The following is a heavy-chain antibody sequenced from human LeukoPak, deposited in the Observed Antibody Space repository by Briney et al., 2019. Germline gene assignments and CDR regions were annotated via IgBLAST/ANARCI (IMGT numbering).Heavy chain of an antibody. J-gene: IGHJ5*02. V-gene: IGHV3-30*03. CDR2: ISYDGSNK. Sequence: PGGSLRLSCAASGFTFSSYGMHWVRQAPGKGLEWVAVISYDGSNKYYADSVKGRFTISRDNAKNSLFLQNSLRAEDTAVYYCAREVGDDPTRFDPWGQGTLVTVSS. CDR1: GFTFSSYG. D-gene: IGHD2-21*02. CDR3: AREVGDDPTRFDP.